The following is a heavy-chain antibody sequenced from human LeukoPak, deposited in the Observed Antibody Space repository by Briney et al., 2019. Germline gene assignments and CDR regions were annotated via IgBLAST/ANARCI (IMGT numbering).Heavy chain of an antibody. J-gene: IGHJ4*02. Sequence: QPGRSLRLSCTTSGFTFGDYAMSWVRQAPGKGLECVSFIRRKAHGGTTEYAASVKGRFSSSRDDSKSIAYLQMNSLKTEDTAVYFCTRVTYYYDNSGYFHFDSWGQGSLVTVSS. CDR3: TRVTYYYDNSGYFHFDS. CDR1: GFTFGDYA. V-gene: IGHV3-49*04. CDR2: IRRKAHGGTT. D-gene: IGHD3-22*01.